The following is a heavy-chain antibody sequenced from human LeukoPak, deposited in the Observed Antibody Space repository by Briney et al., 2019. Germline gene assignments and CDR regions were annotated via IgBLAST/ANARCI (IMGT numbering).Heavy chain of an antibody. Sequence: GGSLRLSCAASGFTFSSYGMHWVRQAPGKGLEWVAVISYDGSNKYYADSVKGRFTISRDNSKNTLYLQMNSLRAEDTAVYYCAKDKGRSSWYFDYWGQGTLVTVSS. CDR3: AKDKGRSSWYFDY. D-gene: IGHD6-13*01. V-gene: IGHV3-30*18. CDR2: ISYDGSNK. CDR1: GFTFSSYG. J-gene: IGHJ4*02.